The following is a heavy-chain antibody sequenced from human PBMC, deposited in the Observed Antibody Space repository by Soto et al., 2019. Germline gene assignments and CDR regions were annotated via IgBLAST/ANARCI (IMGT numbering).Heavy chain of an antibody. CDR2: IVVGSGNT. CDR3: AADPSRYYDFWSGYYIGAPTPDFDY. D-gene: IGHD3-3*01. Sequence: SVKVSCKASGFTFTSSAVQWVRQARGQRLEWIGWIVVGSGNTNYAQKFQERVTITRDMSTSTAYMELSSLRSEDTAVYYCAADPSRYYDFWSGYYIGAPTPDFDYWGQGTLVTVSS. CDR1: GFTFTSSA. J-gene: IGHJ4*02. V-gene: IGHV1-58*01.